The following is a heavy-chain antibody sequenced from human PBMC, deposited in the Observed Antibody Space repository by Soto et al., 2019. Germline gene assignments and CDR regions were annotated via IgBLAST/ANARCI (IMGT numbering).Heavy chain of an antibody. Sequence: EVQLLESGGGLVQPGGSLRLSCAASGFTFSNYAMNWFRQAPGKGLEWVSGIHGGGSGTFYAESVKGRFTISRDNSKSTLFLQLNSLRVEDTAVYYCAKDRMHHNSVWDPFDIWGQGTVVTVFS. CDR3: AKDRMHHNSVWDPFDI. J-gene: IGHJ3*02. CDR1: GFTFSNYA. V-gene: IGHV3-23*01. CDR2: IHGGGSGT. D-gene: IGHD2-15*01.